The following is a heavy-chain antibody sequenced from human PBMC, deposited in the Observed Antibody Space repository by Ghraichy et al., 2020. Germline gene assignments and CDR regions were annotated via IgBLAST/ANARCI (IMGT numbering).Heavy chain of an antibody. CDR1: GFTFSDYY. CDR2: ISSRSTTI. CDR3: ARANYGDYDVLGF. V-gene: IGHV3-11*01. Sequence: GGSLRLSCAASGFTFSDYYMNWIRQAPGKGLEWISYISSRSTTIYYTDSVKGRFTISRDNAKQSLYLQMSSLRVDDTAVYYCARANYGDYDVLGFWGQGTLVTVSS. D-gene: IGHD4-17*01. J-gene: IGHJ4*02.